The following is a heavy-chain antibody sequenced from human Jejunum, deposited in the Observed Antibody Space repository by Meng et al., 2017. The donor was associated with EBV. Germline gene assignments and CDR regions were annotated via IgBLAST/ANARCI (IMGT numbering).Heavy chain of an antibody. J-gene: IGHJ4*02. D-gene: IGHD3-22*01. CDR3: AGNGYYALEY. V-gene: IGHV4-4*02. Sequence: QAQVQERGHRWEKPAGTLSLTWVVSGGSISDNDWWSWVRQPPGKGLEWLGEIYHGGGTNYNPSLESRVTISVDKSKNQFSLKLNSVTVADTAVYYCAGNGYYALEYWGPGILVTVSS. CDR2: IYHGGGT. CDR1: GGSISDNDW.